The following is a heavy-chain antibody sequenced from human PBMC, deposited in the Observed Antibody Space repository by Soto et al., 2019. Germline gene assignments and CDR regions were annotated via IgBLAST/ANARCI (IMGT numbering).Heavy chain of an antibody. V-gene: IGHV4-34*01. CDR1: GGSFSGYY. Sequence: QVQLQQWGAGLLKPSETLSLTCAVYGGSFSGYYWSWIRQPPGKGLEWIGEINHSGSTNNNPPLKSGVTVSVDTSKNQFSMKLSSVTAADTAVYYCARGGDYGDYVAYFQHWGQGTLVTVSS. J-gene: IGHJ1*01. CDR2: INHSGST. D-gene: IGHD4-17*01. CDR3: ARGGDYGDYVAYFQH.